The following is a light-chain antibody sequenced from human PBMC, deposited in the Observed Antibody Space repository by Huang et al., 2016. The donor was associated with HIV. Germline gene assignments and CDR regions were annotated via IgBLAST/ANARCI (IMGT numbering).Light chain of an antibody. CDR1: QSVNTN. CDR2: AAS. CDR3: QQYNKWPPEYT. V-gene: IGKV3-15*01. J-gene: IGKJ2*01. Sequence: VMMSQSPATLAASPGERVTLSCGASQSVNTNFAWYQQKPGQPPSLLSYAASTRATGVPARFAGSGSGTEFTLTIDSLQSDDFAVYYCQQYNKWPPEYTFGQGTRLEIK.